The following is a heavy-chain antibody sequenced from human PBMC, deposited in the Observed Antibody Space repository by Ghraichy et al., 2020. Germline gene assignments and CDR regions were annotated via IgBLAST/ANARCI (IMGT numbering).Heavy chain of an antibody. CDR2: INTNTGNP. CDR1: GYTFTSYA. V-gene: IGHV7-4-1*02. Sequence: ASVKVSCKASGYTFTSYAMNWVRQAPGQGLEWMGWINTNTGNPTYAQGFTGRFVFSLDTSVSTAYLQISSLKAEDTAVYYCARDGLDTAMDYYYGMDVWGQGTTVTVSS. D-gene: IGHD5-18*01. CDR3: ARDGLDTAMDYYYGMDV. J-gene: IGHJ6*02.